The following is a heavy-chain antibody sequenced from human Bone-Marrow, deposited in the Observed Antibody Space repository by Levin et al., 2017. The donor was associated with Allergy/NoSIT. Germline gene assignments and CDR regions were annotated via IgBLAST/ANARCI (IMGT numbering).Heavy chain of an antibody. D-gene: IGHD3-22*01. J-gene: IGHJ4*02. V-gene: IGHV5-51*01. CDR1: GYTFSNYW. CDR3: ARHGAFHYDTSGPYDF. CDR2: IYPGDSDT. Sequence: GGSLRLSCTGSGYTFSNYWIGWVRQMPGKGLEYMGIIYPGDSDTRYSPSFQGQVTISADKSLTIAYLQWHSLKPSDTGIYYCARHGAFHYDTSGPYDFWGQGTLVTVSS.